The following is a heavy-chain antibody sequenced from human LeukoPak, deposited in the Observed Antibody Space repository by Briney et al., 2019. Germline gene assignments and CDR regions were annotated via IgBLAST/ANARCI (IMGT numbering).Heavy chain of an antibody. CDR3: ARRQYYDTSGSPFDL. V-gene: IGHV3-74*03. CDR1: GFTFRNFW. J-gene: IGHJ4*02. Sequence: PGGSLRLSCAASGFTFRNFWMSWIRQPPGKELLWVSRIHGEGSDIEYADSVRGRFTISRDNAKNTLYLQMDSLTAEDTAVYYCARRQYYDTSGSPFDLWGQGTLVTVSS. D-gene: IGHD3-22*01. CDR2: IHGEGSDI.